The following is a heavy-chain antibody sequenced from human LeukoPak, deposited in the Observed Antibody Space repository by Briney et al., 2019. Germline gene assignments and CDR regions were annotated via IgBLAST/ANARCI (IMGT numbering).Heavy chain of an antibody. CDR1: GYSISSGYY. V-gene: IGHV4-38-2*02. Sequence: SETLSLTCTVSGYSISSGYYWGWIRQPPGQGLEWIGSIYHSGSTYYNPSLKSRVTISVDTSKNQFSLKLSSVTAADTAVYYCASSFYDILTGPRRWFDPWGQGTLVTVSS. J-gene: IGHJ5*02. CDR3: ASSFYDILTGPRRWFDP. CDR2: IYHSGST. D-gene: IGHD3-9*01.